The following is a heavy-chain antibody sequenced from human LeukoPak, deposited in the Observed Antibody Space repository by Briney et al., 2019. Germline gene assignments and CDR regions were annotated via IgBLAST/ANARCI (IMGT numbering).Heavy chain of an antibody. V-gene: IGHV3-66*01. D-gene: IGHD3-22*01. CDR3: ATLISGYYYY. CDR1: GFTVSSNY. CDR2: IYSDGST. J-gene: IGHJ4*02. Sequence: GGSLRLSCAASGFTVSSNYMSWVRQAPGKGLEWVSVIYSDGSTYYADSVKGRFTISRDNAKNSLYLQMNSLRDEDTAVYYCATLISGYYYYWGQGTLVTASS.